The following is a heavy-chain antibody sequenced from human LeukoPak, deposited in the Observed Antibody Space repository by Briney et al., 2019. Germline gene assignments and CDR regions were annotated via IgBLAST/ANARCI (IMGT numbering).Heavy chain of an antibody. CDR3: ARGGSLHYYYYYGMDV. J-gene: IGHJ6*02. V-gene: IGHV4-34*01. CDR2: INHSGST. D-gene: IGHD1-26*01. CDR1: GGSFSGYY. Sequence: KPSETLSLTCAVYGGSFSGYYWSWIRQPPGKGLEWIGEINHSGSTNYNPSLKSRVTISVDTSKNQFSLKLSSVTAADTAVYYCARGGSLHYYYYYGMDVWGQGTTVTVSS.